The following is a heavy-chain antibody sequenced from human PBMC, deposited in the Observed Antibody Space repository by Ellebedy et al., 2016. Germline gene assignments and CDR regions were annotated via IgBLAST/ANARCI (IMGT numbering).Heavy chain of an antibody. J-gene: IGHJ4*02. CDR2: INHSGST. D-gene: IGHD6-19*01. Sequence: SETLSLXXAVYGGSFSGYYWSWIRQPPGKGLEWIGEINHSGSTNYNPSLKSRVTISVDTSKNQFSLKLSSVTAADTAVYYCARGRLSGWYRHYFDYWGQGTLVTVSS. CDR3: ARGRLSGWYRHYFDY. V-gene: IGHV4-34*01. CDR1: GGSFSGYY.